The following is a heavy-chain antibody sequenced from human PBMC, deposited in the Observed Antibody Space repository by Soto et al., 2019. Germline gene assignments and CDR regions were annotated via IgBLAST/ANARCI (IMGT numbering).Heavy chain of an antibody. Sequence: SETLSLTCTVSGGSISSSNFYWGWIRQPPGKGLEWIGSIHYTGTTHYNPSLKSRVIISEDTSKTQFSLKLTSVTAADTAVYYCARRECSGGSCYFDPWGQGTLVTVSS. CDR1: GGSISSSNFY. V-gene: IGHV4-39*01. J-gene: IGHJ4*02. CDR2: IHYTGTT. CDR3: ARRECSGGSCYFDP. D-gene: IGHD2-15*01.